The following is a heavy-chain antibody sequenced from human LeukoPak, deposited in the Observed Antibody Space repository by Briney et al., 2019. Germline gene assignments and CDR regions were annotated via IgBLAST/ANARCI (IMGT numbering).Heavy chain of an antibody. J-gene: IGHJ4*02. CDR2: IYYSGST. D-gene: IGHD3-22*01. CDR3: ARGEYYDSSGYYY. Sequence: SVTLSLTCTVSGGSISSYYWSWIRQPPGKGLEWIGYIYYSGSTNYNPSLKSRVTISADTSKNQFSLKLSSVTAADTAVYYCARGEYYDSSGYYYWGQGTLVTASS. V-gene: IGHV4-59*01. CDR1: GGSISSYY.